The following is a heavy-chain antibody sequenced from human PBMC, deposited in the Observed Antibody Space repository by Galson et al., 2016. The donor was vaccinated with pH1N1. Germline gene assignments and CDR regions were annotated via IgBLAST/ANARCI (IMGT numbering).Heavy chain of an antibody. V-gene: IGHV3-30*18. Sequence: SLRLSCAASGFSFSNYGMHWVRQAPGKGPEWVAVISFDGSNKNYADSVKGRVNISRDNSKNTLFLLLDSLRPEDTAVYYCAKDRPQMMLRYFDWLLGDAMDVWGQGTTVTVSS. D-gene: IGHD3-9*01. CDR2: ISFDGSNK. CDR1: GFSFSNYG. CDR3: AKDRPQMMLRYFDWLLGDAMDV. J-gene: IGHJ6*02.